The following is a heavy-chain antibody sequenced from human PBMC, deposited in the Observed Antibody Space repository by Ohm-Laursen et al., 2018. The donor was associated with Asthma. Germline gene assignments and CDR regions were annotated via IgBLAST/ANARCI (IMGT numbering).Heavy chain of an antibody. CDR2: ISSSSSTI. CDR3: AREWGGMDV. D-gene: IGHD3-16*01. Sequence: SLRLSCTASGFTFSNAWMSWVRQAPGKGLEWVSYISSSSSTIYYADSVKGRFTISRDNAKNSLYLQMNNLRAEDAAIYYCAREWGGMDVWGQGTTVTVSS. V-gene: IGHV3-48*01. CDR1: GFTFSNAW. J-gene: IGHJ6*02.